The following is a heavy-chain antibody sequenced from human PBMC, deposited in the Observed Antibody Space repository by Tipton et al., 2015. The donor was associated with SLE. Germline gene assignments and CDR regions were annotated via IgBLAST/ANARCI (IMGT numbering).Heavy chain of an antibody. V-gene: IGHV1-69*01. CDR3: ARPMVQGVMAAFDI. CDR1: GGTFSSYA. J-gene: IGHJ3*02. Sequence: QLVQSGPEVKKPGSSVKVSCKASGGTFSSYAISWVRHAPGQGLEWMGGIIPIFGTANYAQKFQGRVTITADESTSTAYMELSSLRSEDTAVYYCARPMVQGVMAAFDIWGQGTMVTVSS. D-gene: IGHD3-10*01. CDR2: IIPIFGTA.